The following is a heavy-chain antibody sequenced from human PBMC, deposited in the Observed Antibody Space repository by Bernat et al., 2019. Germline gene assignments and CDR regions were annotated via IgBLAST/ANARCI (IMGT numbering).Heavy chain of an antibody. CDR1: GFTFNNYG. Sequence: QVQLVESGGGVVQPGRSLRLSCAASGFTFNNYGMHWVRQAPDKGLEWVAFISNDGSKKYYADSVKGRFTISRDNSGNTLYLQMNSLRAEDTAVYYCARGQGYCSGGTCLRFDYWGQGTLVTVSS. J-gene: IGHJ4*02. CDR3: ARGQGYCSGGTCLRFDY. CDR2: ISNDGSKK. V-gene: IGHV3-30*03. D-gene: IGHD2-15*01.